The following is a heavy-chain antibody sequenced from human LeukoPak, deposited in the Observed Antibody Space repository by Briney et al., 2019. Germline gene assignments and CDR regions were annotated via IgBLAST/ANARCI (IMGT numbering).Heavy chain of an antibody. CDR3: ARPYTDSIVVVPAAIDYYGMDV. V-gene: IGHV1-69*13. D-gene: IGHD2-2*02. Sequence: SVKVSCKASGYTFTRYHMHWVRQAPGQGLEWMGGIIPIFGTANYAQKFQGRVTITADESTSTAYMELSSLRSEDTAVYYCARPYTDSIVVVPAAIDYYGMDVWGQGTTVTVSS. CDR1: GYTFTRYH. J-gene: IGHJ6*02. CDR2: IIPIFGTA.